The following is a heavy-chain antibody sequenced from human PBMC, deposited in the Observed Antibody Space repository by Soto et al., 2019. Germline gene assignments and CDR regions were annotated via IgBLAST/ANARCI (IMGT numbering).Heavy chain of an antibody. CDR2: TYYRSKWYN. J-gene: IGHJ4*02. CDR3: AREGGAIKGVDY. Sequence: QVQLQQSGPGLVKPSQTLSLTCAISGDSVSSNSAAWNWIRQSPSRGLEWLGRTYYRSKWYNEYAVSVQSRITITPDTSKDQVSLRLNSVTPEDTAVYYCAREGGAIKGVDYWGQGTLVTVSS. D-gene: IGHD1-26*01. CDR1: GDSVSSNSAA. V-gene: IGHV6-1*01.